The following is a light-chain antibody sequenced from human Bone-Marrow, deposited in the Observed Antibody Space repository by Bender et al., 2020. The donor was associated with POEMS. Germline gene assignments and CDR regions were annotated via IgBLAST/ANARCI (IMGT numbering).Light chain of an antibody. J-gene: IGLJ3*02. CDR3: QSYDNSLGGWV. CDR1: SSNIGADYD. Sequence: QSVLTQPPSVSGAPGHRVTISCTGSSSNIGADYDINWYQHLPGTAPKLLIYGYNNRPSGVPDRFSGSKSGTSASLAITGLQAEDEGDYYCQSYDNSLGGWVFGGGTKLTVL. CDR2: GYN. V-gene: IGLV1-40*01.